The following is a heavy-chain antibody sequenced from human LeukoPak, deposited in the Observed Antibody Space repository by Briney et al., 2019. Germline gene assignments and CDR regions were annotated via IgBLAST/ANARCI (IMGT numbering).Heavy chain of an antibody. Sequence: GGSLRLSCSASGFIFSGYPMHWVRQAPGKGLEYVSAISNNGGSTYYADSVKGRFTISRDNAKNSLYLQMNSLRDEDTAVYYCARSMVRGGYAFDIWGQGTMVTVSS. CDR1: GFIFSGYP. D-gene: IGHD3-10*01. CDR3: ARSMVRGGYAFDI. CDR2: ISNNGGST. V-gene: IGHV3-64*04. J-gene: IGHJ3*02.